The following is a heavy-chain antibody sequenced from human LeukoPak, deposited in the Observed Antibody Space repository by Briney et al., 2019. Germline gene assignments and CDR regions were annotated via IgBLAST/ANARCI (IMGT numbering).Heavy chain of an antibody. CDR2: IYASGST. V-gene: IGHV4-4*07. Sequence: SETLSLTCTVSGGSISSYYWSWIRQPAGKGLEWIGRIYASGSTNYNPSLKSRVTISVDTSKNQFSLKLSSVTAADTAVYYCASRFYGSGSNHLVYWGQGTLVTVSS. CDR3: ASRFYGSGSNHLVY. J-gene: IGHJ4*02. CDR1: GGSISSYY. D-gene: IGHD3-10*01.